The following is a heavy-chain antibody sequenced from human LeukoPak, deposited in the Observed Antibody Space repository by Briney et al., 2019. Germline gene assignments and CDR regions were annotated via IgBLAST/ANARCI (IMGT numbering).Heavy chain of an antibody. CDR1: GFTFSSYW. V-gene: IGHV3-7*01. CDR3: ARDGGYCSGGSCYLYYYYYYYMDV. Sequence: GGSLRLSCAASGFTFSSYWMSWVRQAPGKGLEWVANIKQDGSEKYYVDSVKGRFTISRDNAKNSLYLQMNSLRAEDTAVYYCARDGGYCSGGSCYLYYYYYYYMDVWGKGTTVTISS. D-gene: IGHD2-15*01. CDR2: IKQDGSEK. J-gene: IGHJ6*03.